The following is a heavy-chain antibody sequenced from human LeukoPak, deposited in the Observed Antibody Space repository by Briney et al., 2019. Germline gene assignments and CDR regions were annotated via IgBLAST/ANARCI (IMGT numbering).Heavy chain of an antibody. Sequence: SVKVSCKASGGTFSSYAISWVRQAPGQGLEWMGRIIPILGIANYAQKFQGRVTITADKSTSTAYMELSSLRSEDTAVHYCASEKDTAMAIHYYGMDVWGQGTLVTVSS. J-gene: IGHJ6*02. D-gene: IGHD5-18*01. CDR1: GGTFSSYA. CDR2: IIPILGIA. CDR3: ASEKDTAMAIHYYGMDV. V-gene: IGHV1-69*04.